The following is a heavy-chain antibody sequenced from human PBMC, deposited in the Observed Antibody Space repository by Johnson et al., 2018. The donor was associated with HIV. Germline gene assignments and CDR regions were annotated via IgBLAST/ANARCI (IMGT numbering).Heavy chain of an antibody. J-gene: IGHJ3*02. Sequence: VESGGGLVQPGGSLRLSCAASGFTVSSNYMSWVRQAPGKGLEWVSVIYSGGSTYYADSVKGGSTISRDNSKNTLYLQMNSLRAEDTAVYYCARGGYSSGWIYAFDIWGQGTMVTVSS. D-gene: IGHD6-19*01. CDR3: ARGGYSSGWIYAFDI. CDR2: IYSGGST. CDR1: GFTVSSNY. V-gene: IGHV3-66*01.